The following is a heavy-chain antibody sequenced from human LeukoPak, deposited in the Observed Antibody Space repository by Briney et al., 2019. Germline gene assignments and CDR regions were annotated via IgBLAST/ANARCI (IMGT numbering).Heavy chain of an antibody. D-gene: IGHD2/OR15-2a*01. J-gene: IGHJ6*02. CDR3: ARTLRIDGMDV. CDR2: ISSSSSYI. CDR1: GFTFSSYS. Sequence: GGSLRLSCAASGFTFSSYSMNWVRQAPGKGLEWVSSISSSSSYIYYADSVKGRFTISRDNAKNSLYLQMNSLRAEDTAVYCCARTLRIDGMDVWGQGTTVTVSS. V-gene: IGHV3-21*01.